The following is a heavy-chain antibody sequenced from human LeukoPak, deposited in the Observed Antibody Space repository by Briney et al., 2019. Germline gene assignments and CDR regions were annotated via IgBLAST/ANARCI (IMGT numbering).Heavy chain of an antibody. V-gene: IGHV4-61*01. D-gene: IGHD6-19*01. Sequence: TLTLTCTVSGGSVSSGSYYWSWIRQPPGKGLEWIGYIYYSGSTNYNPSLKSRVTISVDTSKNQFSLKLSSVTAADTAVYYCARGPYSSGWYGSEDFDYWGQGTLVTVSS. CDR3: ARGPYSSGWYGSEDFDY. CDR1: GGSVSSGSYY. J-gene: IGHJ4*02. CDR2: IYYSGST.